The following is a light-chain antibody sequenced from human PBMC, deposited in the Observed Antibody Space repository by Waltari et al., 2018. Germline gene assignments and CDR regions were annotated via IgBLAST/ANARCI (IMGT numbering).Light chain of an antibody. Sequence: EIVLTQSPATLSLSPGERATHSCRASQSVNSDLDWYQQKPGSATRLPHYDASNRATGIPTRFSGIGSGTDFTLTINSREPEDFAVYSCHRRTNWPPGWTTFGQATRLELK. J-gene: IGKJ5*01. CDR1: QSVNSD. CDR3: HRRTNWPPGWTT. V-gene: IGKV3-11*01. CDR2: DAS.